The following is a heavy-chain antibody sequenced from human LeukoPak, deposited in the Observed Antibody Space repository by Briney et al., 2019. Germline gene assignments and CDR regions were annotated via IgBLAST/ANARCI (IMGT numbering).Heavy chain of an antibody. V-gene: IGHV3-23*01. Sequence: GGSLRLSCAASGFTVSSNSMNWVRQAPGKGLEWVSAISGSGGSTYYADSVKGRFTISRDNSKNTLYLQMNSLRAEDTAVYYCAKSRDFIHDFWSGYSPYYFDYWGQGTLVTVSS. CDR1: GFTVSSNS. CDR2: ISGSGGST. J-gene: IGHJ4*02. CDR3: AKSRDFIHDFWSGYSPYYFDY. D-gene: IGHD3-3*01.